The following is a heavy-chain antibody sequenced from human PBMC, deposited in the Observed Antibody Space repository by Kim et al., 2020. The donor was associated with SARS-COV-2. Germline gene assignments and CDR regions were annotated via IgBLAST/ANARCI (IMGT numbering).Heavy chain of an antibody. J-gene: IGHJ5*02. CDR2: IYHSGST. Sequence: SETLSLTCTVSGYSISSGYYWGWIRQPPGKGLEWIGSIYHSGSTYYNPSLKSRVTISVDTSKNQFSLKLSSVTAADTAVYYCARDRGILWFGELSGWFDP. CDR3: ARDRGILWFGELSGWFDP. CDR1: GYSISSGYY. V-gene: IGHV4-38-2*02. D-gene: IGHD3-10*01.